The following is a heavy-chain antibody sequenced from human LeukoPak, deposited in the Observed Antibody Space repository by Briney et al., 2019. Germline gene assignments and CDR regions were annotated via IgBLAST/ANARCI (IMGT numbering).Heavy chain of an antibody. CDR1: GFTFNSFE. CDR3: ARDLSVARNYGMDV. D-gene: IGHD6-19*01. J-gene: IGHJ6*02. V-gene: IGHV3-48*03. CDR2: ISGSGNTT. Sequence: GGSLRLSCAASGFTFNSFEMNWVRQAPGKGLEWVSYISGSGNTTYYAESVQGLFTISRDNAKNSLYLQMNGLRAEDTAVYYCARDLSVARNYGMDVWGQGTTVTVSS.